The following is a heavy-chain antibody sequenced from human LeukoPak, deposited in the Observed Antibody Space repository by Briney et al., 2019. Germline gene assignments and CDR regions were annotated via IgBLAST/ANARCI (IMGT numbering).Heavy chain of an antibody. D-gene: IGHD2-2*01. CDR2: IRYDGSNK. Sequence: GGSLTLSCAASGFTFSSYGMHWVRQAPGKGLEWVAFIRYDGSNKYYADSVKGRFTISRDNSKNTLYLQMNSVRAEDTAVYYCAKGDVVPAAFFACDIWGQGTMVTVSS. CDR1: GFTFSSYG. CDR3: AKGDVVPAAFFACDI. J-gene: IGHJ3*02. V-gene: IGHV3-30*02.